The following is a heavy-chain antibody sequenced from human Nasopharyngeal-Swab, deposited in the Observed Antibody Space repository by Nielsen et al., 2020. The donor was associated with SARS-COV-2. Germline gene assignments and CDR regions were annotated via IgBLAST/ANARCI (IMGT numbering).Heavy chain of an antibody. CDR3: VRSSSWYYFDY. CDR2: IYHNGNT. V-gene: IGHV4-39*01. J-gene: IGHJ4*02. Sequence: WIRQPPGKGLEWIGNIYHNGNTYQNPSLKSRLTISVDKSKNQFSLQLSSVTAADTAVYYCVRSSSWYYFDYWAQGTQVTVSS. D-gene: IGHD6-13*01.